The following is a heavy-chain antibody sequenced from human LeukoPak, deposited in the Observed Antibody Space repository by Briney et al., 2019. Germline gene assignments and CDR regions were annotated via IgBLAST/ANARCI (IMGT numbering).Heavy chain of an antibody. Sequence: GSLRLSCAASGFTFSSYGMHWVRQAPGKGLEWVAVISYDGSNKYYADSVKGRFTISRDNSKNTLYLQMNSLRAEDTAVYYCARRNSGYDKYYYYGMDVWGQGTTVTVSS. D-gene: IGHD5-12*01. CDR3: ARRNSGYDKYYYYGMDV. J-gene: IGHJ6*02. CDR1: GFTFSSYG. CDR2: ISYDGSNK. V-gene: IGHV3-30*19.